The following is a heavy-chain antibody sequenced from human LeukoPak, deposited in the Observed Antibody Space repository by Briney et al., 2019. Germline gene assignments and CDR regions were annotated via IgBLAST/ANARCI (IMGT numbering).Heavy chain of an antibody. Sequence: PGGSLRLSCAASGFTFSNYAMNWVRQAPGKGLEWVSLISGSTGSTYYADSVKGRFSISRDNSKNTVYLQMNSLRVEDTAVYYCARDNHLGYCSGGSCYGHDYWGQGTLVTVSS. CDR3: ARDNHLGYCSGGSCYGHDY. CDR1: GFTFSNYA. V-gene: IGHV3-23*01. J-gene: IGHJ4*02. CDR2: ISGSTGST. D-gene: IGHD2-15*01.